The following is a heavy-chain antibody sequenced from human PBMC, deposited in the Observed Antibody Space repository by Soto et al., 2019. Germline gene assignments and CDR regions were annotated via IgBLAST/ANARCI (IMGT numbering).Heavy chain of an antibody. Sequence: QVQLVESGGGVVQPGRSLRLSCAASGFTVSSYGLHWVRQAPGKGLEWLALISYDGSDKFYADSVKGRFTISRDSSKNPLYLQMDSLRAEDTSVYYCARVLGGYPNFDFWVQGTLVTVSS. CDR2: ISYDGSDK. D-gene: IGHD3-22*01. CDR1: GFTVSSYG. CDR3: ARVLGGYPNFDF. V-gene: IGHV3-30-3*01. J-gene: IGHJ4*02.